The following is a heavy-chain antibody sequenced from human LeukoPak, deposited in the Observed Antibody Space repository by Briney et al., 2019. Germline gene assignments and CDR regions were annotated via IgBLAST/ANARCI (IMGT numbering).Heavy chain of an antibody. D-gene: IGHD3-9*01. CDR3: AKDENSPMFYDTGDY. V-gene: IGHV3-23*01. Sequence: PGGSLRLSCAAPGFTFSSYAMSWVRQAPGKGLEWVSTISSSGGSTYYADSVKGRFTISRDNSKNTLYLQMNSLRAEDTAVYYCAKDENSPMFYDTGDYWGQGTLVTVSS. J-gene: IGHJ4*02. CDR2: ISSSGGST. CDR1: GFTFSSYA.